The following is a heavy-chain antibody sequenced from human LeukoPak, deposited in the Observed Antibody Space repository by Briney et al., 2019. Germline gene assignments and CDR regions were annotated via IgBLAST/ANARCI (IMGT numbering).Heavy chain of an antibody. CDR2: IYYSGST. CDR1: GVSISSSSYY. J-gene: IGHJ1*01. D-gene: IGHD4-23*01. CDR3: ARYLDYGGNSRVFQH. V-gene: IGHV4-39*07. Sequence: PSETLSLTCTVSGVSISSSSYYWGWIRQPPGKGLEWIGSIYYSGSTYYNPSLKSRVTISVDTSKNQFSLKLSSVTAADTAVYYCARYLDYGGNSRVFQHWGQGTLVTVSS.